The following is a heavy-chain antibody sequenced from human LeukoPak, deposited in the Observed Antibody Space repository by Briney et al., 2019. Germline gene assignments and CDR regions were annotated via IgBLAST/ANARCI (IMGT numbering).Heavy chain of an antibody. CDR2: ISSSSSYI. D-gene: IGHD2-21*02. J-gene: IGHJ6*03. CDR3: ARDSAYCGGDCYSSRYYYYYYMDV. CDR1: GFTFSSYS. Sequence: PGGSLRLSCAASGFTFSSYSMNWVRQAPGEGLEWVSSISSSSSYIYYADSVKGRFTISRDNAKNSLYLQMNSLRAEDTAVYYCARDSAYCGGDCYSSRYYYYYYMDVWGKGTTVTVSS. V-gene: IGHV3-21*01.